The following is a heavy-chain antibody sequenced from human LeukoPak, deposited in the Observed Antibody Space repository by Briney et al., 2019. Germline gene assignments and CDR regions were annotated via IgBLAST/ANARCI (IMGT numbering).Heavy chain of an antibody. CDR3: ARRAYSPGVDWFDP. D-gene: IGHD2-21*01. Sequence: SETLSLTCSVSGGSISNYYWSWIRQPPGKGLEWIGYIYYSGSTNYNPSLKSRVTISVDTSKNQFSLKLGSVTAADTAVYYCARRAYSPGVDWFDPWGQGTLVTVSS. CDR2: IYYSGST. V-gene: IGHV4-59*08. CDR1: GGSISNYY. J-gene: IGHJ5*02.